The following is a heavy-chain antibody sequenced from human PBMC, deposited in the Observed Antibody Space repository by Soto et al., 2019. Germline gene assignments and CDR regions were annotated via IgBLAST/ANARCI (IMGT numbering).Heavy chain of an antibody. J-gene: IGHJ4*02. D-gene: IGHD3-10*01. Sequence: QVQLQESGPGLVKPSGTLSLTCAVSGGSISSSNWWSWVRQPLGKGLEWIGEIYHSGSTNYNPSLKIRVTISVDKSKNQFSLKLGSVTAADTAVYYGARDLPNYYGSGSLDYWGQGTLVTVSS. CDR3: ARDLPNYYGSGSLDY. CDR2: IYHSGST. V-gene: IGHV4-4*02. CDR1: GGSISSSNW.